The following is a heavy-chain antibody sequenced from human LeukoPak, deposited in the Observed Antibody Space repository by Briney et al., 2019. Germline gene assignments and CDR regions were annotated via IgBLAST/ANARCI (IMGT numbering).Heavy chain of an antibody. J-gene: IGHJ4*02. Sequence: PGGSLRLSCAASGFTFSSYWMSWVRQAPGKGLEWVGLIKYDASDEYYADSVKGRFTISRDDAQNSLYLQMNSLRADDTAVYYCAKDILAAGLFFDYWGQGILVTVSS. D-gene: IGHD6-13*01. CDR1: GFTFSSYW. CDR2: IKYDASDE. V-gene: IGHV3-7*03. CDR3: AKDILAAGLFFDY.